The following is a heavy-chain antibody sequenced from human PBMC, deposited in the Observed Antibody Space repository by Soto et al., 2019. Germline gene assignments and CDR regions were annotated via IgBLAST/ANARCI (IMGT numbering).Heavy chain of an antibody. CDR1: GYTFTGYY. D-gene: IGHD2-2*02. Sequence: ASVKVSCKASGYTFTGYYMHWVRQAPGQGLEWMGWINPNSGGTNYAQKFQGRVTMTRDTSISTAYMELSRLRSDDTAVYYCARSGYCSSTSCYTDYYYGMDVWGKGTTVTVSS. CDR2: INPNSGGT. CDR3: ARSGYCSSTSCYTDYYYGMDV. J-gene: IGHJ6*04. V-gene: IGHV1-2*02.